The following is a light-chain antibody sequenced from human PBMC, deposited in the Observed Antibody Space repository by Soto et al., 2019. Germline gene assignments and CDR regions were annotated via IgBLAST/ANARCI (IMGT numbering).Light chain of an antibody. CDR2: EDN. J-gene: IGLJ3*02. Sequence: NFMLTQPHSVSESPGKTVTISCTRSSGSIASNYVQWYQQRPGSSRTTVIYEDNQRPSGVPDRFSGSIDSSSNSASLTISGLKTEDEADYYCQSYDSDNQVFGGGTKLTVL. CDR3: QSYDSDNQV. V-gene: IGLV6-57*01. CDR1: SGSIASNY.